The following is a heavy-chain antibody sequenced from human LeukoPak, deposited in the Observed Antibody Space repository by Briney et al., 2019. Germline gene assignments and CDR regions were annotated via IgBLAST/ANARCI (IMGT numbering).Heavy chain of an antibody. J-gene: IGHJ4*02. CDR3: ARDRIAAAGTQDY. CDR1: GFTFSSYD. D-gene: IGHD6-13*01. Sequence: GGSLRLSCAASGFTFSSYDMYWVRQAPGKGLECVASISRHSGASTYYAASVKGRFTISRDNSRSTLYLQMNSLRADDTAVYYCARDRIAAAGTQDYWGQGTLVTVSS. V-gene: IGHV3-23*01. CDR2: ISRHSGAST.